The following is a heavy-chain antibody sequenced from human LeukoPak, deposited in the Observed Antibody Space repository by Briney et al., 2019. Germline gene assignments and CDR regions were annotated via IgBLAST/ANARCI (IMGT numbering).Heavy chain of an antibody. CDR3: ATGELGGAS. Sequence: GGSLRLSCAASGFTFTSYSMNWVRQAPGKGLEWVSYISRSSSTIHYADSVKGRFTISRDNANNSLYLQMNFLRDDDTAVYFCATGELGGASWGQGTLVTVSS. CDR2: ISRSSSTI. J-gene: IGHJ5*02. V-gene: IGHV3-48*02. CDR1: GFTFTSYS. D-gene: IGHD3-16*01.